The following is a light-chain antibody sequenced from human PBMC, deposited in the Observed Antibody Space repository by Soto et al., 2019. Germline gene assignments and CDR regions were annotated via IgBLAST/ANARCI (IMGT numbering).Light chain of an antibody. CDR2: AAS. J-gene: IGKJ4*01. CDR3: QQGKSFPFT. Sequence: DIQLTQSPSSVSASVGDRFTITCRASQGLSSWLAWYQYKQGKXPNXXIFAASSLQTGVPSRFSGSGSGTDLTITISSLQPEDFETYYCQQGKSFPFTFGGGTKVDIK. V-gene: IGKV1-12*01. CDR1: QGLSSW.